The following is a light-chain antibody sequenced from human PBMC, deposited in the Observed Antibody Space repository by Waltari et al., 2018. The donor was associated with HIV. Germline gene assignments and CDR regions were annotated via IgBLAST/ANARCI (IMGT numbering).Light chain of an antibody. V-gene: IGLV3-27*01. Sequence: SYELTQPSSMSVSPGQTARITCSGDALDKNYARWFQQKPGQAPVLLIYKDNERPSGIPERFSGSSSGTTVTLTISGAQVDDEADYYCYSAADNMGVFGGGTKLTVL. CDR3: YSAADNMGV. CDR1: ALDKNY. J-gene: IGLJ3*02. CDR2: KDN.